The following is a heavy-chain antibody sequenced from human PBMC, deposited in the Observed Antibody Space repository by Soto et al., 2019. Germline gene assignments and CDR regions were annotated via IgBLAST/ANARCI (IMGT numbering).Heavy chain of an antibody. CDR3: ARSVFP. Sequence: QVQLQESGPGLVKPSQTLSLTCTVSGGSITSGGYYWNWIRQHPGKGLEWIGYIYYSGFTYYNPSLTSRVTIAVDTSKHQFSLKRSSVTAADTTVYYCARSVFPWGQGTLVTVSS. CDR1: GGSITSGGYY. J-gene: IGHJ5*02. V-gene: IGHV4-31*03. CDR2: IYYSGFT.